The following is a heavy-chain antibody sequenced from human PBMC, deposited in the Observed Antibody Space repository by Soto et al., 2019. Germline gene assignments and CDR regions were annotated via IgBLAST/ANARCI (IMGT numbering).Heavy chain of an antibody. CDR2: ILGSGSRT. Sequence: EVKLLESGGGLVQPGGSLRHSCAASGFTFSTYALSWVRQAPGKGLEWVSTILGSGSRTYYADSVKGRFTISRDNSKNTLYLQMNSLRVEDTAVYYCAKETAEYWGQGTLVTVSS. J-gene: IGHJ4*02. V-gene: IGHV3-23*01. CDR1: GFTFSTYA. CDR3: AKETAEY.